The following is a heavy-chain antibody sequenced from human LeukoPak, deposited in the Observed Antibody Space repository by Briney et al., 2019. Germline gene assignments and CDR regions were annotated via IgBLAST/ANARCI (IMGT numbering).Heavy chain of an antibody. CDR3: AGRGDGNLYYFDH. V-gene: IGHV3-7*04. J-gene: IGHJ4*02. D-gene: IGHD5-24*01. CDR2: IKQDGGEK. CDR1: GFTFSSYW. Sequence: GGSLRLSCAASGFTFSSYWMSWVRQAPGKGLEWVANIKQDGGEKYYVDSVMGRFTISRDNAKNSLYLQMNSLRPEDTAVYYCAGRGDGNLYYFDHWGQGTLVTASS.